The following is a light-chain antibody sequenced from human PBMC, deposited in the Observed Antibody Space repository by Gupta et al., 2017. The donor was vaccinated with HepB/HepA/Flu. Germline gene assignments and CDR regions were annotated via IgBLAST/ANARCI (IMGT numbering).Light chain of an antibody. Sequence: DIQMTQSPSTLSASVGDRVTITCRASQSISSWLDWYQQKPGKATKLLIYKASSLERGVPSRFSGSGSGTEFTLTISSLQPDDFATYYCQQYNSYWTFGQGTKVEIK. CDR3: QQYNSYWT. J-gene: IGKJ1*01. CDR1: QSISSW. V-gene: IGKV1-5*03. CDR2: KAS.